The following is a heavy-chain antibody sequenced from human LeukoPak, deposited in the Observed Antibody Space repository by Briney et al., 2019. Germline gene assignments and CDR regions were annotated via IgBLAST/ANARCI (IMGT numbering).Heavy chain of an antibody. Sequence: SETLSLTCAVYGGSFSGYYWGWIRQPPGKGLEWIGEINHSGSTNYNPSLKSRVTISVDTSKNQFSLKLSSVTAADTAVYYCAGRRTVVVLHWGQGTLVTVSS. CDR3: AGRRTVVVLH. J-gene: IGHJ4*02. CDR2: INHSGST. D-gene: IGHD3-22*01. V-gene: IGHV4-34*01. CDR1: GGSFSGYY.